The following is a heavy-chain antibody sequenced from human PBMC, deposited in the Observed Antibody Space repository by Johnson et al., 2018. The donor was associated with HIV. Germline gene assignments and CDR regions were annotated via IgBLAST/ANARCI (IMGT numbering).Heavy chain of an antibody. CDR1: GFTFSSYA. Sequence: QVQLVESGGGEVQPGRSRRLSCAASGFTFSSYAMHWVRQAPGKGLEWVAVISYDGSNKYYADSVKGRFTISRDNSKNTLYLQMNSLRAEDTAVYYCAKRVSTGTTRVHELDDAFDIWGQGTMVTVSS. CDR2: ISYDGSNK. V-gene: IGHV3-30-3*02. D-gene: IGHD1-7*01. J-gene: IGHJ3*02. CDR3: AKRVSTGTTRVHELDDAFDI.